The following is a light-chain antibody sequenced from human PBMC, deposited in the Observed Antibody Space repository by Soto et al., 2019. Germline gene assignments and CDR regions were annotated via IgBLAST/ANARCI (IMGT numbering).Light chain of an antibody. J-gene: IGKJ2*01. CDR3: QQYNNWPPGTSDT. CDR2: GAS. CDR1: QSVSSN. Sequence: EIVMTQSPATLSVSPGERATLSCRASQSVSSNLAWYQQKPGQAPRLLIYGASTRATGIPARFSGSGSGTEFTLTISSLESEDFAVYYCQQYNNWPPGTSDTFGLGTKLEIK. V-gene: IGKV3-15*01.